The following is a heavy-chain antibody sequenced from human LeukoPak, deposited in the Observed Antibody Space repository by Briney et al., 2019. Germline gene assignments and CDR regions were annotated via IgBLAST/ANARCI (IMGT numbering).Heavy chain of an antibody. V-gene: IGHV1-69*04. J-gene: IGHJ6*03. Sequence: SVKVSCKASGGTFSNYAISWVRQAPGRGLEWVGRIILILARTNYAQNFQGRLTISADTSTSTAYMELSSLRPEDTALYYCARDGGDFWTGMYYMDVWGKGTTVTVSS. D-gene: IGHD3/OR15-3a*01. CDR3: ARDGGDFWTGMYYMDV. CDR1: GGTFSNYA. CDR2: IILILART.